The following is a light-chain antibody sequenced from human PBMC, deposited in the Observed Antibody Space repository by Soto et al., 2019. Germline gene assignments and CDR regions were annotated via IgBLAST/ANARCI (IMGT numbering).Light chain of an antibody. J-gene: IGLJ1*01. CDR2: DVT. CDR3: SSYTTRSTYV. V-gene: IGLV2-14*03. CDR1: RRDIGFFNY. Sequence: QSALTQPASVSGSPGQSITISCTGTRRDIGFFNYVSWYQQFPGNAPKLIIFDVTNRPSGVSNRFSASKSGNTASLTISGLQAEDGADSYCSSYTTRSTYVFGTGTKVTVL.